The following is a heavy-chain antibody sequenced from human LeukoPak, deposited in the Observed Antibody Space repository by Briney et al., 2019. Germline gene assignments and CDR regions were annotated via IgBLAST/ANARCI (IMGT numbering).Heavy chain of an antibody. D-gene: IGHD4-17*01. Sequence: GRSLRLSCAASGFTFSSYGMHGVRQAPGKGLEWGAVISYDGSKKYYADSVKGRFTISRDNSKNTLYLQMNSLRAEDTAVYYCAKGKPLYGDYDLGFDYWGQGTLVTVSS. V-gene: IGHV3-30*18. CDR2: ISYDGSKK. J-gene: IGHJ4*02. CDR3: AKGKPLYGDYDLGFDY. CDR1: GFTFSSYG.